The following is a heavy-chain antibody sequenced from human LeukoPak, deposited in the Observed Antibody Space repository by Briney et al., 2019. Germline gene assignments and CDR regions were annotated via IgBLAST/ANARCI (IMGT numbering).Heavy chain of an antibody. Sequence: GGSLRLSCAASGFTFSNAWMVWVRQAPGKGLEWVSVIYSGGSTYYADSVKGRFTISRDNSKNTLYLQMNSLRAEDTAVYYCARDYSHSSGYYFWGQGTLVTVSS. J-gene: IGHJ4*02. CDR1: GFTFSNAW. V-gene: IGHV3-66*01. CDR3: ARDYSHSSGYYF. D-gene: IGHD3-22*01. CDR2: IYSGGST.